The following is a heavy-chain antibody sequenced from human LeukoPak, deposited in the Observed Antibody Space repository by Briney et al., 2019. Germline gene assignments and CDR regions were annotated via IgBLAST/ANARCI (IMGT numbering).Heavy chain of an antibody. CDR3: ARDFRGIYYFDY. CDR2: INPNSGGT. CDR1: GYTFTGYY. J-gene: IGHJ4*02. V-gene: IGHV1-2*02. Sequence: ASVKVSCKASGYTFTGYYMHWVRQAPGQGLEWMGWINPNSGGTNYAQKFQGRVTMTRDTSISTVYMELSSLRSEDTAVYYCARDFRGIYYFDYWGQGTLVTVSS. D-gene: IGHD3-10*01.